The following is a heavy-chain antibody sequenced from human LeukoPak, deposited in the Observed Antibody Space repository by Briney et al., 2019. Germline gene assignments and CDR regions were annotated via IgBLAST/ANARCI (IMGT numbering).Heavy chain of an antibody. V-gene: IGHV3-53*01. Sequence: GGSLRLSCAAYGLIVSNNYMNWVRLAPGKGLEWVSIIYSGESTHYADSVKGRFTVSRDNSKNTLYLQMNSLRAEDTAVYYCARDQEGRSCSGGTCYLGWSFDLWGRGTLVTVSS. CDR2: IYSGEST. D-gene: IGHD2-15*01. J-gene: IGHJ2*01. CDR3: ARDQEGRSCSGGTCYLGWSFDL. CDR1: GLIVSNNY.